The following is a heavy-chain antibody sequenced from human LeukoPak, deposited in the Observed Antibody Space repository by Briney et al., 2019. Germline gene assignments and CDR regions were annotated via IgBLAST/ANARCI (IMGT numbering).Heavy chain of an antibody. Sequence: PGESLRLSCAASGFTFSSYPMSWVRQAPGKGLEWVSGITGSGGDTYYADSVKGRFTISRDNSKNTLYLQMNSLGAEDTALYYCATSSGWYPKYFDYWGQGTLVTVSS. CDR2: ITGSGGDT. D-gene: IGHD6-19*01. J-gene: IGHJ4*02. CDR1: GFTFSSYP. CDR3: ATSSGWYPKYFDY. V-gene: IGHV3-23*01.